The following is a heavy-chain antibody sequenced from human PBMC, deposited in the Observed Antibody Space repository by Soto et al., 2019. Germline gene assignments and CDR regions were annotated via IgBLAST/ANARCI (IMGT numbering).Heavy chain of an antibody. V-gene: IGHV3-48*02. CDR1: GFTFSSYS. J-gene: IGHJ4*02. CDR2: ISSSSSTI. Sequence: EVQLVESGGGLVQPGGSPRLSCAASGFTFSSYSMNWVRQAPGKGLEWVSYISSSSSTIYYADSVKGRFTISRDNAKNSLYLQMNSLRDEDTAVYYCAREDGDPTGYYFDYWGQGTLVTVSS. CDR3: AREDGDPTGYYFDY. D-gene: IGHD4-17*01.